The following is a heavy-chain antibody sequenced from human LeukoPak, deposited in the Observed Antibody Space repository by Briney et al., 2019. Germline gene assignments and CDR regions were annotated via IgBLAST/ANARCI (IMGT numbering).Heavy chain of an antibody. CDR1: GYTFTSYG. Sequence: ASVKVSCKASGYTFTSYGISWVRQAPGQGLEWMGWISAYNGNTNYAQKFQGRVIMTTDTSTSTAYMELMSLRSDDTAVFYCARDGSGGGGYFDYWGQGTLVIVSS. J-gene: IGHJ4*02. CDR2: ISAYNGNT. V-gene: IGHV1-18*01. D-gene: IGHD6-19*01. CDR3: ARDGSGGGGYFDY.